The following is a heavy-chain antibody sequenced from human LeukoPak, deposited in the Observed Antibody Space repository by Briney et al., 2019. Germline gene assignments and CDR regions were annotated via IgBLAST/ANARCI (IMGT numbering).Heavy chain of an antibody. D-gene: IGHD1-26*01. CDR2: IYTSGST. CDR3: ARVRYSGTFDAFDI. CDR1: GGSFSGYY. J-gene: IGHJ3*02. V-gene: IGHV4-59*10. Sequence: SETLSLTCAVYGGSFSGYYWSWIRQPAGKGLEWIGRIYTSGSTNYNPSLKSRVTMSVDTSKNQFSLKLSSVTAADTAVYYCARVRYSGTFDAFDIWGQGTMVTVSS.